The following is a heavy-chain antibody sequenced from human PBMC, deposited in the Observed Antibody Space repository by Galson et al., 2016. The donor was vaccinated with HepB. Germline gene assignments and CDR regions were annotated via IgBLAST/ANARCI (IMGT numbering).Heavy chain of an antibody. D-gene: IGHD6-13*01. CDR3: ARDAGGRWYPYNWFDP. Sequence: SLRLSCAASGFTFRTYGMNWVRQAPGKGLEWVSSISSSSSYIYYADSVKGRFTISRDNAKNSLYLQMNSLRAADTAVYYCARDAGGRWYPYNWFDPWGQGTLVTVSS. CDR1: GFTFRTYG. CDR2: ISSSSSYI. J-gene: IGHJ5*02. V-gene: IGHV3-21*01.